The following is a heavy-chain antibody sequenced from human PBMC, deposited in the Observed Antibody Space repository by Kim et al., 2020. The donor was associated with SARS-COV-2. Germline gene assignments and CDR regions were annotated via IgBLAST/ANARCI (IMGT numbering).Heavy chain of an antibody. Sequence: YANPSLKRRVTISVDTSKNLFSLKLTSVSAADTAVYYCARQRATGDACDIWGQGTMVIVSS. D-gene: IGHD1-1*01. CDR3: ARQRATGDACDI. J-gene: IGHJ3*02. V-gene: IGHV4-39*01.